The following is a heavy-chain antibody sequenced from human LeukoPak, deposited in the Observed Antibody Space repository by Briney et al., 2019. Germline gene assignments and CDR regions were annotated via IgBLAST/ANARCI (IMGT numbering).Heavy chain of an antibody. V-gene: IGHV3-11*04. D-gene: IGHD2-15*01. CDR2: ISRGANTI. Sequence: PSETLSLTCTVSGGSINSYYWSWIRQPPGKGLEWLSYISRGANTIYYADSVKGRFTISRDNAENSLYLQMDSLRAEDTAVYYCARDFLEDTLWGQGTLVTVSS. CDR3: ARDFLEDTL. J-gene: IGHJ4*02. CDR1: GGSINSYY.